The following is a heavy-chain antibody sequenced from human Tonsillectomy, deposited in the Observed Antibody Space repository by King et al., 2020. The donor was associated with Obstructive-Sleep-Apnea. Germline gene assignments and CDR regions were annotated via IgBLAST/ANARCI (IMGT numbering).Heavy chain of an antibody. Sequence: VQLQQWGAGLLKPSETLSLTCAVYGGSFSGYYWTWVRQPPDKGLEWIGEINHSGSTNYNPSLKSRVTISVDTSKNQFSLNLNSVTAADTAVYYCARSGIVVVVSATKSSNWFDPWGQGTLVTVS. CDR3: ARSGIVVVVSATKSSNWFDP. V-gene: IGHV4-34*01. CDR2: INHSGST. CDR1: GGSFSGYY. J-gene: IGHJ5*02. D-gene: IGHD2-15*01.